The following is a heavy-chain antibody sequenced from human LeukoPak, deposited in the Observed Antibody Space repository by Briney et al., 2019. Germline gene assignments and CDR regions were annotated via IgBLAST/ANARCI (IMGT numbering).Heavy chain of an antibody. J-gene: IGHJ4*02. D-gene: IGHD3-10*01. CDR2: IYYSGST. V-gene: IGHV4-59*12. CDR3: ARDDGTMIRGSGSYYVY. CDR1: GGSISSYY. Sequence: PSETLSLTCTVSGGSISSYYWSWIRQPPGKGLEWIGYIYYSGSTNYNPSLKSRVTISVDTSKNQFSLKLSSVTAADTAVYYCARDDGTMIRGSGSYYVYWGQGTLVTVSS.